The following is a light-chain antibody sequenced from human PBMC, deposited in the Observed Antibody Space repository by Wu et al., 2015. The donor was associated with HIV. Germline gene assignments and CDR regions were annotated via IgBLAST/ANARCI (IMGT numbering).Light chain of an antibody. Sequence: ETVLTQSPATLSLSPGERVTLSCRASQSVSGYLAWYQQKPGQAPRLLIYDVSNRATGIPARFSGSGSGTDFTLTISSLEPEDFAVYYCQQRSNWPLTFGGGTKVEIK. CDR2: DVS. V-gene: IGKV3-11*01. CDR1: QSVSGY. CDR3: QQRSNWPLT. J-gene: IGKJ4*01.